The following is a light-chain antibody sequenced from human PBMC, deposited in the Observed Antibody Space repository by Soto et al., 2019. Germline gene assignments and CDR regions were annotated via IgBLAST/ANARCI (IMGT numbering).Light chain of an antibody. CDR3: CSYAGRSTLV. V-gene: IGLV2-23*02. Sequence: QSALTQPASVSGSPGQSITISCTGTSSEVGRYNLVSWYLQHPGKAPKLIISEVTKRPSGVSNRFSGSKSGNTASLTISGLQAEDEADYYCCSYAGRSTLVFGGGTKLTVL. CDR1: SSEVGRYNL. CDR2: EVT. J-gene: IGLJ2*01.